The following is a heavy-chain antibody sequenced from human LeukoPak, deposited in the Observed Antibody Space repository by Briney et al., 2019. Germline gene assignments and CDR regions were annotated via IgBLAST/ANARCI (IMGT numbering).Heavy chain of an antibody. V-gene: IGHV4-34*01. CDR1: GGSFSGYY. Sequence: NPSETLSLTCAVYGGSFSGYYWSWIRQPPGKGLEWIGEINHSGSTNYNPSLKSRVTISVDTSKNQFSLKLSSVTAADTAVYYGARGVHYYYGMDVWGQGTTVTVSS. J-gene: IGHJ6*02. D-gene: IGHD6-6*01. CDR3: ARGVHYYYGMDV. CDR2: INHSGST.